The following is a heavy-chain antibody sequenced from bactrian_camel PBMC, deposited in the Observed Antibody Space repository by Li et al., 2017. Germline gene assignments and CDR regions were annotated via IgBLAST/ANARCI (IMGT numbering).Heavy chain of an antibody. V-gene: IGHV3S10*01. J-gene: IGHJ4*01. CDR1: GFTLSTYP. D-gene: IGHD4*01. Sequence: QLVESGGGSVQAGGSLRLSCAASGFTLSTYPMSWVRQAPGKGLEWVSGISSLGTTYYAESVKGRFTVSRDNAKNTLYLQLNSLKTEDTAVYYCAIGRAYYRDYDGLSNLRLLGQGTQVTVS. CDR2: ISSLGTT.